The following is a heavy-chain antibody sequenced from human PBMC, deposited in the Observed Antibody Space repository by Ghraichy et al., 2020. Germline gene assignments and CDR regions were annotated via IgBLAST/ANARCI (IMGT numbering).Heavy chain of an antibody. D-gene: IGHD1-26*01. CDR3: TTDRKWELLPSAKPYFDY. Sequence: GSLRLSCAASGFTFSNAWMSWVRQAPGKGLEWVGRIKSKTDGGTTDYAAPVKGRFTISRDDSKNTLYLQMNSLKTEDTAVYYCTTDRKWELLPSAKPYFDYWGQGTLVTVSS. V-gene: IGHV3-15*01. CDR2: IKSKTDGGTT. CDR1: GFTFSNAW. J-gene: IGHJ4*02.